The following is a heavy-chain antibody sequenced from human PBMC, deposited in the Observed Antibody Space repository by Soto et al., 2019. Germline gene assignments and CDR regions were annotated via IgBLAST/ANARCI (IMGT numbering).Heavy chain of an antibody. J-gene: IGHJ6*02. D-gene: IGHD1-26*01. V-gene: IGHV4-59*01. CDR1: GGSISSYY. CDR3: ARDHVRVGATNYYYGMDV. Sequence: PSETLSLTCTVSGGSISSYYWSWIRQPPGKGLEWIGYIYYSGSTNYNPSLKSRVTISVDTSKNQFSLKLSSVTAVDTAVYYCARDHVRVGATNYYYGMDVWGQGTTVTVSS. CDR2: IYYSGST.